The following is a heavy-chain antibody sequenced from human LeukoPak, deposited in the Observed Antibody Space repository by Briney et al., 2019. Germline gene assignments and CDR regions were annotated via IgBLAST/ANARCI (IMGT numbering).Heavy chain of an antibody. CDR1: GFTFSSYE. CDR2: ISYDGSNK. D-gene: IGHD3-10*01. J-gene: IGHJ6*03. Sequence: GGSLRLSCAASGFTFSSYEMNWVRQAPGKGLEWVAVISYDGSNKYYADSVKGRCTISRDNSKNTLYLQTNSLRAEDTAVYYCARDRFVGDYYMDVWGKGTTVTVSS. CDR3: ARDRFVGDYYMDV. V-gene: IGHV3-30*04.